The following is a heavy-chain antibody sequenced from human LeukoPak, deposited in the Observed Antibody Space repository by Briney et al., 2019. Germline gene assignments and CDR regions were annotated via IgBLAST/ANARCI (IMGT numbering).Heavy chain of an antibody. CDR3: AKVGGSYASAFDY. J-gene: IGHJ4*02. V-gene: IGHV3-30*18. Sequence: GGSLRLSCAASGFTFSSYGMHWVRQAPGKGLEGVAVISYDGSNKYYAESVKGRFTISRENSKNTLYLQMNSLRAEDTAVYYCAKVGGSYASAFDYWGQGTLVTVSS. CDR2: ISYDGSNK. CDR1: GFTFSSYG. D-gene: IGHD1-26*01.